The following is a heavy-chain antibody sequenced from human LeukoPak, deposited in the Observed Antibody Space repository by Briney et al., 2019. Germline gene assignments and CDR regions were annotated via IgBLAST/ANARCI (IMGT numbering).Heavy chain of an antibody. CDR1: GYSISSGYY. D-gene: IGHD4/OR15-4a*01. V-gene: IGHV4-38-2*02. CDR2: IYHSGST. Sequence: SETLSLTCTVSGYSISSGYYWGWIRQPPGKGLEWIGSIYHSGSTYYNPSLKSRVTISVDTSKNQFSLKLSSVTAADAAIYYCARQGDDYGAMDYWGQGTLVSVPS. J-gene: IGHJ4*02. CDR3: ARQGDDYGAMDY.